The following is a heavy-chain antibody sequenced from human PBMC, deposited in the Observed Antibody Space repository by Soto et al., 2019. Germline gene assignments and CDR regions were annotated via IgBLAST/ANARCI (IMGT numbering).Heavy chain of an antibody. CDR2: MYYSGST. CDR1: GGSISNFY. Sequence: QVQLHESGPGLVKPSETLSLTCTVSGGSISNFYWSWIRQSPGRGLEWIGYGYMYYSGSTYYNPSLESRGTISVDPSKNQISLRLTSVTADDTALYYCARGSLSTETANALDVWGPGTMVTVSS. D-gene: IGHD2-21*02. J-gene: IGHJ3*01. CDR3: ARGSLSTETANALDV. V-gene: IGHV4-59*01.